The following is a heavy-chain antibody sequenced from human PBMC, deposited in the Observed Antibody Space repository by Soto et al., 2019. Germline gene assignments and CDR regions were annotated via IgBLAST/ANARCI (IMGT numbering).Heavy chain of an antibody. J-gene: IGHJ6*02. Sequence: PSETLSLTCTVSGGSISSGGYYWSWIRQHPGKGLEWIGYIYYSGSTYYNPSLKSRVTISVDTSKNQFSLKLSSVTAADTAVYYCARGRALGGDYYLYYYYGMDVWGQGTTVTVSS. CDR3: ARGRALGGDYYLYYYYGMDV. CDR1: GGSISSGGYY. D-gene: IGHD2-21*02. CDR2: IYYSGST. V-gene: IGHV4-31*03.